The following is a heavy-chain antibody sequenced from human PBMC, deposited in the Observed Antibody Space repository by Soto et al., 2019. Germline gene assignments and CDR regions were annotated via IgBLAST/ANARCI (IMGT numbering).Heavy chain of an antibody. CDR3: GRGEKIVAGGGGIFDY. V-gene: IGHV3-30-3*01. D-gene: IGHD6-19*01. Sequence: QVQLVESGGGVVQPGRSLRLSCAASGFTFSSYAMHWVRQAPGKGLEWVAVISYDGSNKYYADSVKGRFTISRDNSKNTLYWQMNSLGAGDTAVYYWGRGEKIVAGGGGIFDYWGQGTLVTVSS. J-gene: IGHJ4*02. CDR2: ISYDGSNK. CDR1: GFTFSSYA.